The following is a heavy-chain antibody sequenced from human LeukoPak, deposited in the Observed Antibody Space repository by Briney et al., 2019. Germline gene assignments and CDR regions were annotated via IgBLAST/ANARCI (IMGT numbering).Heavy chain of an antibody. CDR2: IYHSGSA. CDR1: GGSISSNNW. Sequence: PSETLSLTCGVSGGSISSNNWWSWVRPPPGQGLEWIGEIYHSGSANYNPSLKGRVTISVDKSKNQLSLKLISVTAADTAVYYCARELGYSYGGVDAFDIWGQGTMVTVSS. V-gene: IGHV4-4*02. CDR3: ARELGYSYGGVDAFDI. J-gene: IGHJ3*02. D-gene: IGHD5-18*01.